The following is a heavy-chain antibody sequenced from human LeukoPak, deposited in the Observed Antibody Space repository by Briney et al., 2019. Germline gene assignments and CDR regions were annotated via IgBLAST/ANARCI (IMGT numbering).Heavy chain of an antibody. J-gene: IGHJ3*02. CDR2: IIPIFGTA. CDR1: GGTFSSYA. CDR3: ARKGSGYSYGLSDAFDI. Sequence: SVKGSCKASGGTFSSYAISWVRQAPGQGLEWMGRIIPIFGTANYAQKFQGRVTITTDESTSTAYMELSSLRSEDTAVYYCARKGSGYSYGLSDAFDIWAKGQWSPSLQ. V-gene: IGHV1-69*05. D-gene: IGHD5-18*01.